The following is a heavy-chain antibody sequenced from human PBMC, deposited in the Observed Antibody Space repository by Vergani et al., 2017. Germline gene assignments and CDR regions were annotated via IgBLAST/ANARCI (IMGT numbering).Heavy chain of an antibody. D-gene: IGHD2-21*02. CDR3: AKYLRDSTDGLPDS. J-gene: IGHJ4*02. CDR1: GFTFSSYA. CDR2: IGKDGINT. V-gene: IGHV3-30*04. Sequence: QVQLVESGGGVVQPGTSLRLSCAASGFTFSSYAMHWVRQAPGKGLEWLAYIGKDGINTRYRDAVKGRFTVSRDNSKDILYLQMDSLRSEDTALYYCAKYLRDSTDGLPDSWGPGTLVIVSS.